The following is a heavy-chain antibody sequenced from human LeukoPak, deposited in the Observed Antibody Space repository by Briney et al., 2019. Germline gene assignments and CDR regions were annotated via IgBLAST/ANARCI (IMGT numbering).Heavy chain of an antibody. CDR2: INHSGST. J-gene: IGHJ4*02. CDR3: ARCEKYSGYDLWALYFDY. D-gene: IGHD5-12*01. Sequence: SETLSLTCAVYGGSFSGYYWSWIRQPPGKGLEWTGEINHSGSTNYNPSLKSRVTISVDTSKNQFSLKLSSVTAADTAVYYCARCEKYSGYDLWALYFDYWGQGTLVTVSS. CDR1: GGSFSGYY. V-gene: IGHV4-34*01.